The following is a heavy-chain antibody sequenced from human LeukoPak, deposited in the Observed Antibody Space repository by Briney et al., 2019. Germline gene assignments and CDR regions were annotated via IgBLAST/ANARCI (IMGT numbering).Heavy chain of an antibody. D-gene: IGHD3-3*01. CDR1: GGTLSSYA. Sequence: ASVKVSCKASGGTLSSYAISWVRQAPGQGLEWMGGIIPIFGTANYAQKFQGRVTITTDESTSTAYMELSSLRSEDTAVYYCARGTPTYYDFWSGPGWFDPWGQGTLVTVSS. CDR3: ARGTPTYYDFWSGPGWFDP. V-gene: IGHV1-69*05. J-gene: IGHJ5*02. CDR2: IIPIFGTA.